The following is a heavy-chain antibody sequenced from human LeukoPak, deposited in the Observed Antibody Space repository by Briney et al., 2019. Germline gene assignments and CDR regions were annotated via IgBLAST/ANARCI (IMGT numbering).Heavy chain of an antibody. Sequence: SQTLSLTCTVSGGSISSGGYYWSWIRQHPGKGLEWIGYIYYSGSTYYNPSLKSRVTISVDTSKNQFSLKLSSVTAADTAVYYCARQTDSGYDASDYWGQGTLVTVSS. V-gene: IGHV4-31*03. J-gene: IGHJ4*02. CDR1: GGSISSGGYY. CDR2: IYYSGST. CDR3: ARQTDSGYDASDY. D-gene: IGHD5-12*01.